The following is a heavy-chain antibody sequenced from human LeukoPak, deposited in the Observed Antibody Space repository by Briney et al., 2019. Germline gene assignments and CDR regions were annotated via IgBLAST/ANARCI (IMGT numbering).Heavy chain of an antibody. CDR2: ISSSGSTI. CDR1: GFTFSSYE. V-gene: IGHV3-48*03. J-gene: IGHJ4*02. Sequence: GGSLRLSCAASGFTFSSYEMNWVRQAPGKGLEWVSYISSSGSTIYYADSVKGRFTISRDDPHNTLYLQMNSLRAGDTAVYFCARGGVDYYGSGTYYLMYYFDYWGQGALVTVSS. D-gene: IGHD3-10*01. CDR3: ARGGVDYYGSGTYYLMYYFDY.